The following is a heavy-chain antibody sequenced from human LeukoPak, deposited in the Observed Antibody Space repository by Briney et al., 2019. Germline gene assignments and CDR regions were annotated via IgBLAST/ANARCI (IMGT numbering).Heavy chain of an antibody. CDR3: SSGGHVDY. V-gene: IGHV3-7*01. Sequence: GGSLRLSCAVSGLPFNNFWMTWVRQAPGKGLEWVANIKKEDGSEKNYVDSVRGRFTISRDNAKNSLYLQMSSLRVEDTAVYYCSSGGHVDYCGQGTLVTVSS. J-gene: IGHJ4*02. CDR1: GLPFNNFW. CDR2: IKKEDGSEK.